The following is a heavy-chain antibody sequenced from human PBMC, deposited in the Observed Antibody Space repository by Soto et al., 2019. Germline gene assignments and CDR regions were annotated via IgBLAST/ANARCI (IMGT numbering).Heavy chain of an antibody. Sequence: GSLRLSCAASGFTFSNYWMYWVRQAPGKGPVWVSHINNDGSRTSYADSVKGRFTISRDNAKNTLYLQMNSLRAEDTAVYCCARPPFCSKGVCYGIYWGQGALVTVSS. CDR3: ARPPFCSKGVCYGIY. CDR1: GFTFSNYW. V-gene: IGHV3-74*01. D-gene: IGHD2-8*01. J-gene: IGHJ4*02. CDR2: INNDGSRT.